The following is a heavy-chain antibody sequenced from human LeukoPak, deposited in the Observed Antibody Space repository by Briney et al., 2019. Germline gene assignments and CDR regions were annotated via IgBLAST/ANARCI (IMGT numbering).Heavy chain of an antibody. CDR2: TYYRSKWYN. D-gene: IGHD5-12*01. Sequence: SQTLSLTCAISGDSVSSNSAAWNWIRQSPSRGLEWLGRTYYRSKWYNDYAVSVKSRITINPDTSRNQFSLQLNSVTPEDTAVYYCARDTYSGYDSLLGNYFYYAMDVWGQGTTVTVSS. CDR3: ARDTYSGYDSLLGNYFYYAMDV. V-gene: IGHV6-1*01. CDR1: GDSVSSNSAA. J-gene: IGHJ6*02.